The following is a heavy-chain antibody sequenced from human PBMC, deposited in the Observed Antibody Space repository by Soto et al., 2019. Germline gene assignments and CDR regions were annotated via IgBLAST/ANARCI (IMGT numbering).Heavy chain of an antibody. CDR2: INHSGST. J-gene: IGHJ5*02. V-gene: IGHV4-34*01. CDR3: ARGYSSSWYRGYNWFDP. Sequence: QVQLQQWGAGLLKPSETLSLTCAVYGGSFSGYYWSWIRQPPGKGLEWIGEINHSGSTNYNPSLKSRVTISVDTSKNQFSLKLSSVTAADTAVYYCARGYSSSWYRGYNWFDPWGQGTLVTVSS. D-gene: IGHD6-13*01. CDR1: GGSFSGYY.